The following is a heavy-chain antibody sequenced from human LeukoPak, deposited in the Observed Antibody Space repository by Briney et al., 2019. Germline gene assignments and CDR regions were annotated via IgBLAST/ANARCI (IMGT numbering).Heavy chain of an antibody. D-gene: IGHD3-22*01. J-gene: IGHJ6*03. Sequence: ASVKVSCKASGYTFTSYDINWVRQATGQGLEWMGWMNPNSGNTGYAQKFQGRVTITRNTSISTAYMELSSLRSEDTAVYYCATDYDSMGDYYCYMDVWGKGTTVTVSS. CDR2: MNPNSGNT. CDR1: GYTFTSYD. V-gene: IGHV1-8*03. CDR3: ATDYDSMGDYYCYMDV.